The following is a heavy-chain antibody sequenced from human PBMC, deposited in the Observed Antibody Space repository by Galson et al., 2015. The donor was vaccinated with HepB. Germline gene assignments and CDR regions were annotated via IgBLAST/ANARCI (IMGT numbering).Heavy chain of an antibody. CDR2: IIPIFATA. V-gene: IGHV1-69*13. Sequence: SVKVSCKASGGTFTNSTISWVRQAPGQGLEWMGGIIPIFATANYAQKFQGRVTITADESTSTAYMELSPLRSEDTAVYFCARGLSGDYPHLPLRSADYYYYYTIDVWGQGTTVTVSS. CDR1: GGTFTNST. D-gene: IGHD2-21*02. J-gene: IGHJ6*02. CDR3: ARGLSGDYPHLPLRSADYYYYYTIDV.